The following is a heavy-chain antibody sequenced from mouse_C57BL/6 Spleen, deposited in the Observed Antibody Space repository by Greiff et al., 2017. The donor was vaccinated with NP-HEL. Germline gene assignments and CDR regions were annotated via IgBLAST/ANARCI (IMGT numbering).Heavy chain of an antibody. J-gene: IGHJ4*01. CDR2: IYPGDGDT. V-gene: IGHV1-82*01. Sequence: VKLMESGPELVKPGASVKISCKASGYPFSSSWMNWVKQRPGKGLEWIGRIYPGDGDTNYNGKFKGKATLTADKSSSTAYMQLSSLTSEDSAVYFCARRGPYDYDGDYYAMDYWGQRTSVTVSS. D-gene: IGHD2-4*01. CDR3: ARRGPYDYDGDYYAMDY. CDR1: GYPFSSSW.